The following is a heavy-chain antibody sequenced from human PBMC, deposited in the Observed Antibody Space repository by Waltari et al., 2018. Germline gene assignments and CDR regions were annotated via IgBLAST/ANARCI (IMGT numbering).Heavy chain of an antibody. V-gene: IGHV4-38-2*01. CDR1: GYSISSGYY. D-gene: IGHD3-9*01. Sequence: QVQLPESGPGLVKPSETLSLTFAVSGYSISSGYYWRWSRQPPGKGLVWIGSIYHSGSTYYNPSLKSRVTRSGDTAKNQFYLKLSSVTAADTAVYYCARHPVLTGSDYWGQGTLVTVSS. CDR3: ARHPVLTGSDY. J-gene: IGHJ4*02. CDR2: IYHSGST.